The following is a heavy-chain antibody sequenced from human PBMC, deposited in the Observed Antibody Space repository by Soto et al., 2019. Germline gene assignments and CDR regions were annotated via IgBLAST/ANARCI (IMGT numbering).Heavy chain of an antibody. V-gene: IGHV1-8*01. CDR2: MNPNSGNT. CDR3: ARWPDGDYYYGRDV. Sequence: QVQLVQSGAEVKKPGASVKVSCKASGYTFTSYDINWVRQATGQGLEWMGWMNPNSGNTGYAQKFQGRVTMTRNTSISTPYMELSRLRSEDTAVSYCARWPDGDYYYGRDVWGQGTTVTVSS. J-gene: IGHJ6*02. CDR1: GYTFTSYD. D-gene: IGHD3-3*01.